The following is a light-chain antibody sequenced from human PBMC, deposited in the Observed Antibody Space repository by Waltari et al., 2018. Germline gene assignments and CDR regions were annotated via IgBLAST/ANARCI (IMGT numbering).Light chain of an antibody. J-gene: IGKJ4*01. V-gene: IGKV1-39*01. CDR2: DTS. CDR1: HSISNF. CDR3: QQSYRTPLT. Sequence: DIQLTQSPSSLSASAGDRVTITCRASHSISNFLNWYQQKPGKAPNLLIYDTSSLQSGVPSRFSGSGSGTDFTLTISSLQPEDFATYFCQQSYRTPLTFGGGTKVEIK.